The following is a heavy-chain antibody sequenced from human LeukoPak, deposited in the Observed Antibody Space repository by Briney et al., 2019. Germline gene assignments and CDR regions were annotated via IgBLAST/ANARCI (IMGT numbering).Heavy chain of an antibody. CDR1: GGSISSSSYY. CDR3: ARDRLLWFGELDF. Sequence: SETLSLTCTVSGGSISSSSYYWGWLRQPPGKGLEWIGSIYYSGNTYYNPSLKSRVTISVDMPKNQISLKLSSVTAADTAVYYCARDRLLWFGELDFWGQGTLVIVSS. D-gene: IGHD3-10*01. V-gene: IGHV4-39*07. J-gene: IGHJ4*02. CDR2: IYYSGNT.